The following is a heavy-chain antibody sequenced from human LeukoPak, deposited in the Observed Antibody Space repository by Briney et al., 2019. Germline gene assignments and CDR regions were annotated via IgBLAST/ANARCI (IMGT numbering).Heavy chain of an antibody. Sequence: GGSLRLSCAASGFTVSGNFMRWVRQAPGKGLEWVSLIYSGGGTYYADSVKGRFTISRDNSRNTLFLQMNSLRVEDTAVYFCGSAGKSGYWGQGTLVTVSS. D-gene: IGHD3-3*01. V-gene: IGHV3-53*01. CDR1: GFTVSGNF. J-gene: IGHJ4*02. CDR2: IYSGGGT. CDR3: GSAGKSGY.